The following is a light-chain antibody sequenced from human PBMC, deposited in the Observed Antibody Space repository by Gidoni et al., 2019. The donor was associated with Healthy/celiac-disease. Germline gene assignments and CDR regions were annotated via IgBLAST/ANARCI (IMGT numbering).Light chain of an antibody. Sequence: QSALTPPASFSASPAQSITISCTRTSSDVGGYNYDSWYQQHPGKAPNLMIYDVINRPSGVATRCSGSKSGNTASLTISGLQAEDEADYYCSSYTSSSTQLYVFGTGTKVTVL. CDR1: SSDVGGYNY. CDR2: DVI. V-gene: IGLV2-14*01. J-gene: IGLJ1*01. CDR3: SSYTSSSTQLYV.